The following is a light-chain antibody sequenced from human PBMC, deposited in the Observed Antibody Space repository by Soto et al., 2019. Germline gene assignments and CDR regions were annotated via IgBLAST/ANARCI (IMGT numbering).Light chain of an antibody. CDR3: QSYDLSLSTPYV. CDR1: SSDVGAYNY. J-gene: IGLJ1*01. Sequence: QSVLTQPPSASGSPGQSVTISCTGTSSDVGAYNYVSWYQQHPGRAPKLMIYEVRKRPSGVPDRFSGSKSDNTASLTVSGLQAEDEADYYCQSYDLSLSTPYVFGTGTKLTVL. CDR2: EVR. V-gene: IGLV2-8*01.